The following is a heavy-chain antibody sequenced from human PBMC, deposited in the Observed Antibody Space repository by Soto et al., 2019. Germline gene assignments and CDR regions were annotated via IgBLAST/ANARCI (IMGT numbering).Heavy chain of an antibody. J-gene: IGHJ5*02. CDR1: GGSVSSASYY. Sequence: SVTLSVTCTVSGGSVSSASYYWSWISQPPGQGVKWIVNIYYTRHTNCTPSLKRRATISVDASKSQISLKLSSVTAADTAVYYWGRDLTRWFDPWVQGTLVTVSS. CDR3: GRDLTRWFDP. V-gene: IGHV4-61*01. CDR2: IYYTRHT.